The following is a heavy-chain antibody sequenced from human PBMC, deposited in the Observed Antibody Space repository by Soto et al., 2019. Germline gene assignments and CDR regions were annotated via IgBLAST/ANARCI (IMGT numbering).Heavy chain of an antibody. CDR3: ASGGYYYDSSGYYYFRPYDY. V-gene: IGHV4-39*01. Sequence: SETLSLTCTVSGGSISSSSYYWGWIRQPPGKGLEWIGSIYYSGSTYYNPSLKSRVTISVDTSKNQFSLKLSSVTAADTAVYYCASGGYYYDSSGYYYFRPYDYWGQGTLVTVSS. J-gene: IGHJ4*02. CDR1: GGSISSSSYY. D-gene: IGHD3-22*01. CDR2: IYYSGST.